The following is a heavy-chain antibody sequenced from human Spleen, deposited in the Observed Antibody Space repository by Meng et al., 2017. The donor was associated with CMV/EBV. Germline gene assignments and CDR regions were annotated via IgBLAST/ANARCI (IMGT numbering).Heavy chain of an antibody. Sequence: SETLSLTCAVYGASFSTYYWTWIRQAPGKGLEWIGEVNHSGGTNYNPSLKSRVTISIDTSKSQFSLKLSSVTAADTAVYYCARAQPRDGYTLDPWGQGTLVTVSS. CDR2: VNHSGGT. CDR1: GASFSTYY. J-gene: IGHJ5*02. D-gene: IGHD5-24*01. CDR3: ARAQPRDGYTLDP. V-gene: IGHV4-34*01.